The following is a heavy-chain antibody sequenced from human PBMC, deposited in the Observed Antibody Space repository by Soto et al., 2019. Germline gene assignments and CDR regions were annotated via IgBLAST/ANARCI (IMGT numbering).Heavy chain of an antibody. Sequence: QVQLVESGGGVVQPGRSLRLSCAASGFTFSSYGMHWVRQAPGKGLEWVAVISYDGSNKYYADSVKGRFTISRDNSKNTMXLQMNSLRAEDTAVYYCAKDRSEMYYYGSGSLLDYWGQGTLVTVSS. D-gene: IGHD3-10*01. J-gene: IGHJ4*02. V-gene: IGHV3-30*18. CDR2: ISYDGSNK. CDR1: GFTFSSYG. CDR3: AKDRSEMYYYGSGSLLDY.